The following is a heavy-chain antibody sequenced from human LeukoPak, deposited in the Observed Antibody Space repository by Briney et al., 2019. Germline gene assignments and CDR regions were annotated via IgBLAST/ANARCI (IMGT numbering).Heavy chain of an antibody. J-gene: IGHJ4*02. CDR3: ARRDGYNSGACDY. Sequence: GGSLRLSCAASGFTFSSYAMTWVRQAPGKGLEWVSATGGTGERTYYADSVKGRFTISRDNSKNTLYLQMSSLRAEDTAVYYCARRDGYNSGACDYWGQGTLVTVSS. V-gene: IGHV3-23*01. D-gene: IGHD5-24*01. CDR2: TGGTGERT. CDR1: GFTFSSYA.